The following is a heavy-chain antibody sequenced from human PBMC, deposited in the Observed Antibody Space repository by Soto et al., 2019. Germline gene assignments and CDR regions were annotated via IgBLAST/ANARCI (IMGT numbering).Heavy chain of an antibody. CDR1: GGSISSGGYY. J-gene: IGHJ4*02. CDR2: IYYSGST. V-gene: IGHV4-31*03. Sequence: SETLSLTCTVSGGSISSGGYYWSWIRQHPGKGLEWIGYIYYSGSTYYNPSLKSRVTISVDTSKNQFSLKLSSVTAADTAVYYCARGTPLTGDRRAFDYWGQGTLVTVSS. CDR3: ARGTPLTGDRRAFDY. D-gene: IGHD7-27*01.